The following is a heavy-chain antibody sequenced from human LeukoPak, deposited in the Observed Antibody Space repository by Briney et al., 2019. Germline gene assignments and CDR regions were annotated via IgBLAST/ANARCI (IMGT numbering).Heavy chain of an antibody. CDR2: IIPIFGTA. V-gene: IGHV1-69*06. J-gene: IGHJ4*02. CDR1: GGTFSSYA. D-gene: IGHD3-22*01. CDR3: ARGANYYDSSGFYYIGGYYFDY. Sequence: ASVKASCKASGGTFSSYAINWVRQAPGQGLEWMGGIIPIFGTANYAQKFQGRVTITVDKSTNTAYMELSSLRSEDTAMYYCARGANYYDSSGFYYIGGYYFDYWGQGTLVTVSS.